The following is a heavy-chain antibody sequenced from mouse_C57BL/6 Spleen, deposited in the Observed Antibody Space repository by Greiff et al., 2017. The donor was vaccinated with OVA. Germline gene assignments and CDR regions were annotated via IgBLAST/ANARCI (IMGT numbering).Heavy chain of an antibody. D-gene: IGHD4-1*01. J-gene: IGHJ4*01. V-gene: IGHV1-15*01. CDR1: GYTFTDYE. CDR3: TKANCAYAMDY. CDR2: IDPETGGT. Sequence: QVHVKQSGAELVTPAASFTLSCKASGYTFTDYEMHWVKQTPVHGLEWIGAIDPETGGTAYNQQFKGKAILTADKSSSTAYMELRSLTSEDSAVYYCTKANCAYAMDYWGQGTSVTVSS.